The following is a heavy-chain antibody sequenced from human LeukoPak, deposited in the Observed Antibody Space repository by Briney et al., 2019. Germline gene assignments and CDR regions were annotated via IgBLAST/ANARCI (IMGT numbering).Heavy chain of an antibody. D-gene: IGHD3-3*01. J-gene: IGHJ3*02. CDR3: ARDYAGVESDAFDI. CDR1: GESLSGYI. V-gene: IGHV4-34*01. Sequence: SETLSLTCSVYGESLSGYIWTWIRQPPGKGLEWIGEVNLSGTTSYNPSLKNRVTISIDTSRKQFSLNLSSVTAADTAVYYCARDYAGVESDAFDIWGQGTMVTVSS. CDR2: VNLSGTT.